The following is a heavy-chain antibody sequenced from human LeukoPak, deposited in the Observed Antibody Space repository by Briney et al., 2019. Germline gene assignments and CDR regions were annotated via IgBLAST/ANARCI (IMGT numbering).Heavy chain of an antibody. CDR2: IWYDGSNK. CDR1: GFTFSSYG. D-gene: IGHD6-19*01. J-gene: IGHJ4*02. Sequence: PGGSLRLSCVASGFTFSSYGMHWVRQAPGKGLEWVAVIWYDGSNKYYADSVKGRFTISRDNSKNTLYLQMNSLRAEDTAVYYCARGIAVAGLDYWGQGTLVTVSS. CDR3: ARGIAVAGLDY. V-gene: IGHV3-33*08.